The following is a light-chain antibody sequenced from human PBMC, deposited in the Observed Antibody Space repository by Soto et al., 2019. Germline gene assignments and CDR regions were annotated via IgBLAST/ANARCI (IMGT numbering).Light chain of an antibody. V-gene: IGKV3-15*01. CDR1: QSVSSN. Sequence: EIVMTQSPATLSVSPGERATLSCRASQSVSSNLAWYQQKPGQDPRLLIYGASTRATGIPARFSGSGSGTEFTLTISSLQSEDFAVYYCQQYNNWPGYTFGQGTKLEIK. J-gene: IGKJ2*01. CDR2: GAS. CDR3: QQYNNWPGYT.